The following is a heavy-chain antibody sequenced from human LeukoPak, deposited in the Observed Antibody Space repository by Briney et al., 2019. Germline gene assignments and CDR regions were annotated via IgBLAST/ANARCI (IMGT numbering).Heavy chain of an antibody. CDR2: VTHSGTT. CDR1: GGSLSGHY. D-gene: IGHD3-10*01. CDR3: AGARTRGPYDASDI. V-gene: IGHV4-34*01. J-gene: IGHJ3*02. Sequence: PSETLSLTCAVYGGSLSGHYWSWIRQPPGKGLEWIGEVTHSGTTNYNPSLKSRVTISVDTSKNQFSLKLSSVTAADTAVYYCAGARTRGPYDASDIWGQGTMVTVSS.